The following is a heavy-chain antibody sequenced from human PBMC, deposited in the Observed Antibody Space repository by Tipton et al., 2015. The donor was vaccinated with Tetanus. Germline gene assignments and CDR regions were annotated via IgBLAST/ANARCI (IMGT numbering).Heavy chain of an antibody. CDR1: GYTLTGYY. V-gene: IGHV1-2*02. D-gene: IGHD3-22*01. J-gene: IGHJ6*02. Sequence: QLVQSGAEMKKPGASVKVSCKASGYTLTGYYMYWVRQAPGQGLEWMGWIDPNSGGTVYAQKFQGRVTMTRDTSISTAYMELSSLRSDDTAVYYCARDRGDYIYYGMDVWGPGTTVTVS. CDR3: ARDRGDYIYYGMDV. CDR2: IDPNSGGT.